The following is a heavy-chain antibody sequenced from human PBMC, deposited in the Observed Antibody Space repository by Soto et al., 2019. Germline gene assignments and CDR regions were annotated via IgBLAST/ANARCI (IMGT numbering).Heavy chain of an antibody. CDR1: LYTFTDDR. D-gene: IGHD6-13*01. CDR2: IYPGDSDT. J-gene: IGHJ5*02. CDR3: GRPGHRSSSYWFDP. Sequence: KISCQGSLYTFTDDRNGVVHGMRGKGLEWMGIIYPGDSDTRYSPSFQGQVTISADKSISTAYLQWSSLKASDTAMYYCGRPGHRSSSYWFDPWGQGTRVTVSS. V-gene: IGHV5-51*07.